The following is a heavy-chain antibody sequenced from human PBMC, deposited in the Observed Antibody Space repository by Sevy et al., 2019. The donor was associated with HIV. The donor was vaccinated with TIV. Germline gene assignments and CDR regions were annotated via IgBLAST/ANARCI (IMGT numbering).Heavy chain of an antibody. V-gene: IGHV3-21*01. J-gene: IGHJ4*02. CDR1: GFTFSSYS. CDR3: ARAGVDYDILTGYGARYYFDY. CDR2: ISSSSGYI. Sequence: GGSVRLSCAASGFTFSSYSMNWVRQAPGKGLEWVSSISSSSGYIYYADSVKGRFTISRDNAKNSLYLQMNSLRAEDTAVYHCARAGVDYDILTGYGARYYFDYWGQGTLVTVSS. D-gene: IGHD3-9*01.